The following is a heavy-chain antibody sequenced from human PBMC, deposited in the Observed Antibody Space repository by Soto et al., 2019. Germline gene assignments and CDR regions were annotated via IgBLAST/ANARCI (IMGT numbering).Heavy chain of an antibody. Sequence: EVQLLESGGGLVQPGASLRLSCAASGFTFSSYAMSWVRQAPGKGLEWVSAISGSGGSTYYADSVKGRFTISRDNSKNTLYLQMNSLRAEDTAVYYCANLDVWGSYYFDYWGQGTLVTVSS. D-gene: IGHD3-16*01. CDR1: GFTFSSYA. J-gene: IGHJ4*02. CDR2: ISGSGGST. CDR3: ANLDVWGSYYFDY. V-gene: IGHV3-23*01.